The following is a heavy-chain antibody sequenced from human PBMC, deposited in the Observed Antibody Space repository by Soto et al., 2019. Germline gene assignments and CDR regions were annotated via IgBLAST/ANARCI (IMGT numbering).Heavy chain of an antibody. V-gene: IGHV4-39*01. J-gene: IGHJ4*02. Sequence: PSETLSLTCAVSGGSISSSSYYWGWIRQPPGKGLEWIGSIYYTGNTYYTPSLQSRVAISVDTSKNQFSLKLNSVTAADTAVYYCARRTVNIRTFYSGLKTHCFDYWGQGALVTV. CDR2: IYYTGNT. CDR1: GGSISSSSYY. CDR3: ARRTVNIRTFYSGLKTHCFDY. D-gene: IGHD6-19*01.